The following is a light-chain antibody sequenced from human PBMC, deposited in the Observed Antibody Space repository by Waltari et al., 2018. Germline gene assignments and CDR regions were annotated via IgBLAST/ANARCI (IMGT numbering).Light chain of an antibody. Sequence: SYVLTQPPSVSVAPGKTARISCGGNSIGSKSVHWYQQKPGQAPVLVISYDNVRPSGIPERFSGSKSENTATLTITRVEAGDDADYYCQVWESSSDYYVFGTGTKVTVL. CDR2: YDN. J-gene: IGLJ1*01. V-gene: IGLV3-21*01. CDR1: SIGSKS. CDR3: QVWESSSDYYV.